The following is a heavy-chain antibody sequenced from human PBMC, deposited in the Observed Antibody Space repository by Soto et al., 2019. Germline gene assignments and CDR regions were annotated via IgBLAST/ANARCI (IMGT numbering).Heavy chain of an antibody. Sequence: QDHLAQSGAEVKKPGSSVTVSCKASGGTFNSYGISWVRQAPGQGLDWMGVIIPLYGTVNYAQKFQSRVSIAANKSTTTAYMDLRSLRSADTAVYYCARVRVIRGVIPSHFGLWGQGTLVTVSS. CDR3: ARVRVIRGVIPSHFGL. J-gene: IGHJ4*02. CDR1: GGTFNSYG. V-gene: IGHV1-69*06. D-gene: IGHD3-10*01. CDR2: IIPLYGTV.